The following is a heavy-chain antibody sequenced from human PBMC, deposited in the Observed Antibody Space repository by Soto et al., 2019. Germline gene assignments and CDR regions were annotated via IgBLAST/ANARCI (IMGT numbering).Heavy chain of an antibody. V-gene: IGHV3-53*02. J-gene: IGHJ5*02. Sequence: EVQLVETGGGLIQPGGSLRLSCAASGFTVSSTYMSWVRQAPGKGLEWVSVIYTGGSTYYADSVKGRFTISRDNSKNTLHLQMNSLRAEDTAVYYCARDPQLRAWFEPCGQGTLVTVSS. CDR3: ARDPQLRAWFEP. CDR2: IYTGGST. D-gene: IGHD2-2*01. CDR1: GFTVSSTY.